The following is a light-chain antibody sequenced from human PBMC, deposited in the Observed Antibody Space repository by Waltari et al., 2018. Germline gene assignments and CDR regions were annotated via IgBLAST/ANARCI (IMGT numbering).Light chain of an antibody. Sequence: QSALTQPASVSESPGQSVTISCTGTSSDIGTYNHVSWYQQHPGKAPKLIIFEVYDRPSGVSDRFSASKSANTASLTISGLQAEDEADYYCSSYTNSSTWVFGGGTKLTVL. V-gene: IGLV2-14*01. CDR1: SSDIGTYNH. CDR2: EVY. CDR3: SSYTNSSTWV. J-gene: IGLJ3*02.